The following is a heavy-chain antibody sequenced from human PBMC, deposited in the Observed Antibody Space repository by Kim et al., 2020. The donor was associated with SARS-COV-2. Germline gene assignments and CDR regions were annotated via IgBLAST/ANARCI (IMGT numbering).Heavy chain of an antibody. CDR3: AGGGQWPLLNSYYYYGMDV. J-gene: IGHJ6*02. V-gene: IGHV3-53*01. CDR1: GFTVSSKY. Sequence: GGSLRLSCAASGFTVSSKYMSWVRQAPGKGLEWVSVIYSGGSTYYADSVKGRFTISRDNSKNTLYLQMNSLRAEDTAVYYCAGGGQWPLLNSYYYYGMDVWGQGTTFTVSS. D-gene: IGHD6-19*01. CDR2: IYSGGST.